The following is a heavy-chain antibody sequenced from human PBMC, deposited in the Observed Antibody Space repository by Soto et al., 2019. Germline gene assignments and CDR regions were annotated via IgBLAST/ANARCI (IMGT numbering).Heavy chain of an antibody. CDR3: ARAAGYSYGPYYYYYGMDV. J-gene: IGHJ6*02. D-gene: IGHD5-18*01. CDR1: GFTLSSYW. V-gene: IGHV3-74*01. CDR2: INSDGSST. Sequence: PGGSLRLSCAASGFTLSSYWMHWVRQAPGKGLVWVSRINSDGSSTSYADSVKGRFTISRDNAKNTLYLQMNSLRAEDTAVYYCARAAGYSYGPYYYYYGMDVWGQGTTVTVSS.